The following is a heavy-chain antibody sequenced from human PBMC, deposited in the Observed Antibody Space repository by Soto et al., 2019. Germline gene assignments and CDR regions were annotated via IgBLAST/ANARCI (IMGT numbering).Heavy chain of an antibody. CDR3: ARDASYYSLGSGYYPSRNGMDV. CDR1: GFTFSSFG. J-gene: IGHJ6*02. V-gene: IGHV3-33*01. CDR2: IWYDGSKK. Sequence: ESRGGVVQPGRSLRLSCAASGFTFSSFGMHWVRQAPGKGLEWVSLIWYDGSKKSYGDSVKGRFTISRDNSRNTVYLQMNSLRADDTAVYYCARDASYYSLGSGYYPSRNGMDVWGQGTTVTVSS. D-gene: IGHD3-3*01.